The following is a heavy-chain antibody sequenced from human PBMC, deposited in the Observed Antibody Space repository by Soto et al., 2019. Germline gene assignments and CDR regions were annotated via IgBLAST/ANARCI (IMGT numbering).Heavy chain of an antibody. CDR1: GYTLTELS. V-gene: IGHV1-24*01. D-gene: IGHD1-26*01. J-gene: IGHJ4*02. CDR3: ATAPPIVGADPLYYFDY. CDR2: FDPEDGET. Sequence: GASVKVSCKVSGYTLTELSMHWVRQAPGKGLEWMGGFDPEDGETIYAQKFQGRVTMTEDTSTDTAYMELSSLRSEDAAVYYCATAPPIVGADPLYYFDYWGQGTLVTVSS.